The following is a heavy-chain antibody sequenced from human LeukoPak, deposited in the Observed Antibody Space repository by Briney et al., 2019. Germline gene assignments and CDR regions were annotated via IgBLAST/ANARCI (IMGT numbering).Heavy chain of an antibody. D-gene: IGHD2-2*01. J-gene: IGHJ5*02. CDR1: GFTFSDYY. Sequence: PGGSLRLSCAASGFTFSDYYMSWIRQAPGKGLEWVSAISGSGGSTYYADSVKGRFTISRDNSKNTLYLQMNSLRAEDTAVYYCAKDKHCSSTSCRPYNWFDPWGQGTLVTVSS. CDR2: ISGSGGST. CDR3: AKDKHCSSTSCRPYNWFDP. V-gene: IGHV3-23*01.